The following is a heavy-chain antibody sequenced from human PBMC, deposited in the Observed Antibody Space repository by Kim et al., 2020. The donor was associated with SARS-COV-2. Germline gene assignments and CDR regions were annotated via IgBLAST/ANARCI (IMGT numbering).Heavy chain of an antibody. CDR1: GYTFTSYY. J-gene: IGHJ1*01. V-gene: IGHV1-46*01. D-gene: IGHD3-22*01. CDR3: ARDSYYDSSGYYMGGYFQH. Sequence: ASVKVSCKASGYTFTSYYMHWVRQAPGQGLEWMGIINPSGGSTSYAQKFQGRVTMTRDTSTSTVYMELSSLRSEDTAVYYCARDSYYDSSGYYMGGYFQHWGQGTLVTVSS. CDR2: INPSGGST.